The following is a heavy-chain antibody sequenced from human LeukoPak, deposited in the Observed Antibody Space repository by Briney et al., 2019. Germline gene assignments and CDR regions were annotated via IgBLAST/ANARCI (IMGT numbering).Heavy chain of an antibody. Sequence: SVKVSCKASGGTFSSYAISWVRQAPGQGLEWRGGIIPIFGTANYAQKFQGRVTITADESTSTAYMELSSLRSEDTAVYYCARDWVSGSRFDYWGQGTLVTVSS. V-gene: IGHV1-69*13. CDR1: GGTFSSYA. CDR2: IIPIFGTA. D-gene: IGHD5-12*01. J-gene: IGHJ4*02. CDR3: ARDWVSGSRFDY.